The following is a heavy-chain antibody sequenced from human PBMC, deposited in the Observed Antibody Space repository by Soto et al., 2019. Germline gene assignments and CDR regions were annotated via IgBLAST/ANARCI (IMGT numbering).Heavy chain of an antibody. J-gene: IGHJ6*02. Sequence: ASVKVSCKASGYTFTSYVISWVRQAPGQGLEWMGWISAYNGNTNYAQKLQGRVTMTTDTSTSTAYMELRSLRSDDTAVYYCARDSPYDILTGYYGDYYYYGMDVWGQGTTVTVSS. CDR3: ARDSPYDILTGYYGDYYYYGMDV. CDR1: GYTFTSYV. CDR2: ISAYNGNT. V-gene: IGHV1-18*01. D-gene: IGHD3-9*01.